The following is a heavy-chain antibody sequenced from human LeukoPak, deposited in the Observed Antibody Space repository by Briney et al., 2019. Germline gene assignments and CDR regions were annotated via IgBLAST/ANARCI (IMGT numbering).Heavy chain of an antibody. CDR3: ARDDAFRSGYFDY. V-gene: IGHV3-11*06. CDR2: ISSSSSYI. D-gene: IGHD3-3*01. CDR1: GFIFSDYY. J-gene: IGHJ4*02. Sequence: GSLRLSCAASGFIFSDYYMSWIRQAPGKGLEWVSSISSSSSYIYYADSVKGRFTISRDNAKNSLYLQMNSLRAEDTAVYYCARDDAFRSGYFDYWGQGTLVTVSS.